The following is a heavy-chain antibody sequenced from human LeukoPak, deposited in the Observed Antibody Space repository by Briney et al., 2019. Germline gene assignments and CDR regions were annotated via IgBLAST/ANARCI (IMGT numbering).Heavy chain of an antibody. V-gene: IGHV3-7*01. J-gene: IGHJ4*02. CDR3: VKPLLFIRGLGDN. D-gene: IGHD3-10*01. Sequence: PGGSLRLSCAAFGFIFSDYWMSWVRQAPGKGLEWVANIKQDESEIFYVESVKGRFTISRDNAKNSLYLEMGSLRAEDTAVYYCVKPLLFIRGLGDNWGQGTLVTVSS. CDR1: GFIFSDYW. CDR2: IKQDESEI.